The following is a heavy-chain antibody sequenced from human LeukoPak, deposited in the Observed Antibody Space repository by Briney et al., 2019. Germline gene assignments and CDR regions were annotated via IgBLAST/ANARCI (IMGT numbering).Heavy chain of an antibody. CDR2: IRYDGSNK. J-gene: IGHJ4*02. CDR3: AKDSAAAAGSGSYFDY. CDR1: GFTFSSYG. V-gene: IGHV3-30*02. D-gene: IGHD6-13*01. Sequence: GGSLRLSCAASGFTFSSYGMHWVRQAPGKGLEWVAFIRYDGSNKYYADSVKGRFTISRDNSKKMLYLQMNSLRADDTAVYYCAKDSAAAAGSGSYFDYWGQGTLVTVSS.